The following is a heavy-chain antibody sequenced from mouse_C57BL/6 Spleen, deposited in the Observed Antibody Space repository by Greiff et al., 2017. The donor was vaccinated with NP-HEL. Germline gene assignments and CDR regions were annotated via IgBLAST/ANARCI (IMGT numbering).Heavy chain of an antibody. J-gene: IGHJ4*01. CDR1: GYTFTSYG. D-gene: IGHD2-4*01. Sequence: QVQLKQSGAELARPGASVKLSCKASGYTFTSYGISWVKQRTGQGLEWIGEIYPRSGNTYYNEKFKGKATLTADKSSSTAYMELRSLTSEDSAVYFCARYRYYDYAMDYWGQGTSVTVSS. V-gene: IGHV1-81*01. CDR3: ARYRYYDYAMDY. CDR2: IYPRSGNT.